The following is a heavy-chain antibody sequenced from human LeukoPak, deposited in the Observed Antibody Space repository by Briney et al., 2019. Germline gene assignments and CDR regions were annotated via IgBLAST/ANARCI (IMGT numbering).Heavy chain of an antibody. V-gene: IGHV4-34*01. J-gene: IGHJ3*02. D-gene: IGHD3-22*01. CDR1: GGSFSDYY. CDR3: ARSNIDVYYYDSRANKDAFDM. Sequence: SATLSLACAVGGGSFSDYYWSWSRQPPGEGEEWIGEINNSGSTNYKPSLKSRVTISVDTSKNQFSLKLNSVTAADTAVYYCARSNIDVYYYDSRANKDAFDMWGQGTMVTVSS. CDR2: INNSGST.